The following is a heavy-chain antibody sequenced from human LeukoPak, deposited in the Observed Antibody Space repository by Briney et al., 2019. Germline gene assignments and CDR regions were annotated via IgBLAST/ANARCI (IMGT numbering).Heavy chain of an antibody. CDR1: GGSISSYY. V-gene: IGHV4-59*08. Sequence: SETLSLTCTVSGGSISSYYWSWIRQPPGKGLEWIGYIYSSGTTNYNPSLKSRVTISVDASKNQFSLKLRSVTAADTAVYYCTRHRKGGGSEYYYYGLDVWGQGTTVTVSS. D-gene: IGHD2-15*01. J-gene: IGHJ6*02. CDR2: IYSSGTT. CDR3: TRHRKGGGSEYYYYGLDV.